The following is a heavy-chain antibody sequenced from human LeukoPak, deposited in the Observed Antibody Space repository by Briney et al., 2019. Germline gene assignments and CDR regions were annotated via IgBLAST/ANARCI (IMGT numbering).Heavy chain of an antibody. CDR3: ARDYYGSGSYYTSNYYYGMDV. D-gene: IGHD3-10*01. J-gene: IGHJ6*02. Sequence: GRSLRLSCAASGFTFSSYGMHWVRQAPGKGLEWVANIKPDGSEKNSVDFVKGRFTISRDNANNSLYLRMNSLRTEDTAVYFCARDYYGSGSYYTSNYYYGMDVWGQGTTVTVSS. V-gene: IGHV3-7*01. CDR1: GFTFSSYG. CDR2: IKPDGSEK.